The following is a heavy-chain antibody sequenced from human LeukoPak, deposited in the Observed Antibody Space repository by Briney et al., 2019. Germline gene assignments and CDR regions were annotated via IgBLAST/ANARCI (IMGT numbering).Heavy chain of an antibody. D-gene: IGHD2-2*01. V-gene: IGHV1-46*03. J-gene: IGHJ5*02. CDR1: GYTFTSYY. CDR2: INPSGGST. Sequence: ASVKVSCEASGYTFTSYYMHWVRQAPGQGLEWMGIINPSGGSTSYAQKFQGRVTMTRDTSTSTVYMELSSLRSEDTAVYYCARGFPIVVVPAANNWFDPWGQGTLVTVSS. CDR3: ARGFPIVVVPAANNWFDP.